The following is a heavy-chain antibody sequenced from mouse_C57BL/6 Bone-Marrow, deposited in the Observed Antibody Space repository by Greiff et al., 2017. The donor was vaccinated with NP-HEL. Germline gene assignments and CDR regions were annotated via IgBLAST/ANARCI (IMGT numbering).Heavy chain of an antibody. CDR2: IDPSDSYT. J-gene: IGHJ3*01. V-gene: IGHV1-69*01. CDR1: GYTFTSYW. D-gene: IGHD2-3*01. Sequence: VQLQQPGAELVMPGASVKLSCKASGYTFTSYWMHWVKQRPGQGLEWIGEIDPSDSYTNYNQKFKGKSTLTVDKSSSTGYMQLSSLTSEDSAVYYGGRGWLLPFAYWGQGTLVTVSA. CDR3: GRGWLLPFAY.